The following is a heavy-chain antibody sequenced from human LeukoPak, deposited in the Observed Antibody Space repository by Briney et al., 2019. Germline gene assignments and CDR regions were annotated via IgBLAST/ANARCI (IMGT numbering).Heavy chain of an antibody. CDR2: ISYDGSKE. V-gene: IGHV3-30*18. Sequence: GGSLRLSCAASGFTFSSYGMHWVRQAPGKGPEWVAAISYDGSKEYYADSVKGRFSISRDNSKNTLYLQMNSLRAEDTAVFYCSKGKALLEYYFDYWGQGTLVTVSS. CDR3: SKGKALLEYYFDY. J-gene: IGHJ4*02. CDR1: GFTFSSYG. D-gene: IGHD2-15*01.